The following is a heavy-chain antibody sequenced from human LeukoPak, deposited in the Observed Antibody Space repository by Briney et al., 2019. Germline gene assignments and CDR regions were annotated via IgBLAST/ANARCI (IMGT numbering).Heavy chain of an antibody. V-gene: IGHV3-9*01. J-gene: IGHJ3*02. CDR2: ISWNSGSI. D-gene: IGHD1-26*01. Sequence: GGSLRLSCAASGFTFDDYAMHWVRQAPGKGLEWVSGISWNSGSIGYADSVKDRFTISRDNAKNSLYLQMNSLRAEDTALYYCAKGLSGSYSGGAFDIWGQGTMVTVSS. CDR1: GFTFDDYA. CDR3: AKGLSGSYSGGAFDI.